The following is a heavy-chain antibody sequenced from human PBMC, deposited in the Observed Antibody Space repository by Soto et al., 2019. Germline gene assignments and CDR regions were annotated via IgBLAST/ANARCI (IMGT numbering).Heavy chain of an antibody. CDR1: GFTFSTYS. V-gene: IGHV3-21*01. J-gene: IGHJ6*02. CDR2: ISSRSDI. Sequence: GSLRLSCVGSGFTFSTYSINWVRQAPGKGLEWVSSISSRSDIYYADSVKGRFTISRDNAKNSVSLQMNSLRAEDTAVYYCAREYTAWPLAYGLDVWGQGTPVTVS. CDR3: AREYTAWPLAYGLDV. D-gene: IGHD2-2*02.